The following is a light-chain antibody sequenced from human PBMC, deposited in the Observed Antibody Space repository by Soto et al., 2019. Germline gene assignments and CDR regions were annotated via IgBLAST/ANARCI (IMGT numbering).Light chain of an antibody. J-gene: IGLJ2*01. V-gene: IGLV3-21*04. CDR2: YDS. Sequence: SYELTQPPSVSVAPGKTARITCGGNNIGRKSVHWYQQKPGQAPVLVISYDSDRPSGIPERFSGSNSGSTSTLTISRVEAGDESDYYVHVWDSTSDHVVFGGGTKLTVL. CDR1: NIGRKS. CDR3: HVWDSTSDHVV.